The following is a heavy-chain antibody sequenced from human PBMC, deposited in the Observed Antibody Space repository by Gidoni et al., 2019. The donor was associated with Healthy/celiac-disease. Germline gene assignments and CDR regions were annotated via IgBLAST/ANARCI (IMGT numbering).Heavy chain of an antibody. Sequence: QVTLKESGPVLVKPTETLTLTCTVSGFSLSNARMGVSWIRQPPGKALEWLAHIFSNDEKSYSTSLKSRLTISKDTSKSQVVLTMTNMDPVDTATYYCARILYYYDSSGYQHDAFDIWGQGTMVTVSS. V-gene: IGHV2-26*01. D-gene: IGHD3-22*01. J-gene: IGHJ3*02. CDR3: ARILYYYDSSGYQHDAFDI. CDR2: IFSNDEK. CDR1: GFSLSNARMG.